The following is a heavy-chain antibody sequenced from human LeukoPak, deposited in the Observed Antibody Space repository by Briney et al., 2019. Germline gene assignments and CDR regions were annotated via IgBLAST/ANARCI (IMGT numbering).Heavy chain of an antibody. J-gene: IGHJ4*02. CDR2: INNDGSST. D-gene: IGHD4-11*01. V-gene: IGHV3-74*01. CDR1: GFTFSDYW. CDR3: ALGTTVASFDY. Sequence: GGSLRPSCAASGFTFSDYWMQWVRQGPGKGLMWVSRINNDGSSTTYADSVKGRLTISRDNAKNTLSVQMNSLRTEDTAVYYCALGTTVASFDYWGLGTQVTVSS.